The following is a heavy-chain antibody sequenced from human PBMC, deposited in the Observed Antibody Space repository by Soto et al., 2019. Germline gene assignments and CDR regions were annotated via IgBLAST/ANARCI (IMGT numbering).Heavy chain of an antibody. CDR2: ISASGDST. Sequence: VHLLESGGGLVQPGGSLKLSCATSGVGFSNYGMSWVCQAPGKGLEWVSGISASGDSTYYADPVKGRFTISGDNSKRTLYLQMNSLRAEDTAIYYCATDPRGPDYWGQGTQVTVS. CDR3: ATDPRGPDY. J-gene: IGHJ4*02. CDR1: GVGFSNYG. V-gene: IGHV3-23*01.